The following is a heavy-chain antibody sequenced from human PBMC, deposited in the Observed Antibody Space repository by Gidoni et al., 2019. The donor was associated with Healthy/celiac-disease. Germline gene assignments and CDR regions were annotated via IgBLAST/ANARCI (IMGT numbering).Heavy chain of an antibody. Sequence: QVQLQQRAAGLLKPSATPSLTCAFYRGSFSGYYVSWIRQPPGKGLEWIGEINHSGSNNYNTSRKSRVTISVDTSKNQFSLKLSSVTAADTAVYYCARGKRMSTFGGVNFDYWGQGTLVTVSS. J-gene: IGHJ4*02. CDR1: RGSFSGYY. V-gene: IGHV4-34*01. CDR3: ARGKRMSTFGGVNFDY. D-gene: IGHD3-16*01. CDR2: INHSGSN.